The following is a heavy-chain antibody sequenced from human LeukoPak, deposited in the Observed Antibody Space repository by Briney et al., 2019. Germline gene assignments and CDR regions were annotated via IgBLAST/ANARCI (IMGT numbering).Heavy chain of an antibody. J-gene: IGHJ4*02. V-gene: IGHV4-34*01. CDR2: INHSGST. Sequence: PSETLSLTCAVYGGSFSGYYWSWIRQPPGKGLEWIGEINHSGSTNYNPSLKSRVTISVDTSKNQFSLKLSSVTAADTAVYYCARDLHGGYAYWGQGTLVTVSS. CDR1: GGSFSGYY. D-gene: IGHD2-2*01. CDR3: ARDLHGGYAY.